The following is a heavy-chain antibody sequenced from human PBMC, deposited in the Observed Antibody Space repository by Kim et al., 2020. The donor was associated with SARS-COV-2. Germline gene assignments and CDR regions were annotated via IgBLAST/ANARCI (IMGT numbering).Heavy chain of an antibody. CDR3: ARWGDYGIWYAFDI. Sequence: SVKVSCKASGGTFSSYAISWVRQAPGQGLEWMGGIIPIFGTANYAQKFQGRVTITADESTSTAYMELSSLRSEDTAVYYCARWGDYGIWYAFDIWGQGTMVTVSS. D-gene: IGHD4-17*01. CDR1: GGTFSSYA. J-gene: IGHJ3*02. CDR2: IIPIFGTA. V-gene: IGHV1-69*13.